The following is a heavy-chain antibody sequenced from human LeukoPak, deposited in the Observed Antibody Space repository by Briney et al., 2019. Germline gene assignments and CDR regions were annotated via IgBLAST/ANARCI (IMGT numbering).Heavy chain of an antibody. CDR1: GYSLTNNW. J-gene: IGHJ4*02. CDR2: IYPGDSDT. D-gene: IGHD2-2*01. V-gene: IGHV5-51*01. CDR3: ARHVRSTRHFDY. Sequence: GESLKISCQVSGYSLTNNWIGWVRQVPGKGLEWMGLIYPGDSDTRYSPSFQGQVTFSADKSISTAYLQWSSLKASDTAMYYCARHVRSTRHFDYWGQGTLVTVSS.